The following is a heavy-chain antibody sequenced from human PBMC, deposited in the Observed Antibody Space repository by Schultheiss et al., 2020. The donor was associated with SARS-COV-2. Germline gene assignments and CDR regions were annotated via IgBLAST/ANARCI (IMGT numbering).Heavy chain of an antibody. Sequence: SETLSLTCTVSGGSISSGGYYWSWIRQPPGKGLEWIGSIYHSGSTYYNPSLKSRVTISVDTSKNQFSLKLSSVTAADTAVYYCARFSASSIAATFDYWGQGTLVTVSS. V-gene: IGHV4-39*01. J-gene: IGHJ4*02. CDR1: GGSISSGGYY. CDR2: IYHSGST. D-gene: IGHD6-13*01. CDR3: ARFSASSIAATFDY.